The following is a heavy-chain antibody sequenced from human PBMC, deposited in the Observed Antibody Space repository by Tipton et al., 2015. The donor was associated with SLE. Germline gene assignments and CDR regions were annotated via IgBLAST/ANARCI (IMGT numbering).Heavy chain of an antibody. Sequence: TLSLTCVVYGESFSAFYWNWIRQSPGKGLEWMGESNHSGTTNYNPSPKSRVSISVDTSKNQFSLTLTPATAADTAVYYCAGRRRKDGYNSYRSFDLWGRGTLVTVSS. CDR2: SNHSGTT. CDR3: AGRRRKDGYNSYRSFDL. CDR1: GESFSAFY. V-gene: IGHV4-34*01. D-gene: IGHD5-24*01. J-gene: IGHJ2*01.